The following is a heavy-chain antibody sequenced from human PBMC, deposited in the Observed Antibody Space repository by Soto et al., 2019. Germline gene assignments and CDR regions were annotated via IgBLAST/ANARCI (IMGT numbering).Heavy chain of an antibody. CDR3: ARETESYSWNDGLMDV. V-gene: IGHV3-21*01. CDR2: INSGSSFI. Sequence: EVQLVESGGGLVKPEGSRRLSGEASGFTLSSFTMNWFRQTPEKGLEWISSINSGSSFIYYADSVRGRFTISRDDAKNSLYLQMNSLSAGDTALYYCARETESYSWNDGLMDVWGQGTTVIVSS. CDR1: GFTLSSFT. J-gene: IGHJ6*02. D-gene: IGHD1-1*01.